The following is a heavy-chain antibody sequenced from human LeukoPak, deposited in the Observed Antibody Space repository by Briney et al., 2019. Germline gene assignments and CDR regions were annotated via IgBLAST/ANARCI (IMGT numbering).Heavy chain of an antibody. D-gene: IGHD5-24*01. V-gene: IGHV3-48*03. CDR2: ISSRSRGI. CDR1: GFTFDTYE. CDR3: ARGFDGYYGFDI. Sequence: GGSLRLSCGASGFTFDTYEMNWVRQAPGKGLEWLASISSRSRGIYYADSVKGRFTISRDNAKKSLYLQMNSLRVEDTAVYYCARGFDGYYGFDIWGQGTMATVSS. J-gene: IGHJ3*02.